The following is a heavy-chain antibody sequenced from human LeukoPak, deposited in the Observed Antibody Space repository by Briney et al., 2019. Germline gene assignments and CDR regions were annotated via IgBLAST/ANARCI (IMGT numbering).Heavy chain of an antibody. D-gene: IGHD6-25*01. CDR2: ISGSGGST. CDR1: GFTFSSYA. Sequence: PGGSLRLSCAASGFTFSSYAMSWVRQAPGKGLEWVSAISGSGGSTYYADSVKGRFTISRDNAKNMLYLQMTSLRVEDTGVYYCARDQGGPADYWGQGTLVTVSS. V-gene: IGHV3-23*01. CDR3: ARDQGGPADY. J-gene: IGHJ4*02.